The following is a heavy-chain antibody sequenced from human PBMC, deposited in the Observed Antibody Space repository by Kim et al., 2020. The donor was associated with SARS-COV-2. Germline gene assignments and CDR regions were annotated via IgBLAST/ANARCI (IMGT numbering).Heavy chain of an antibody. Sequence: SRVTISVDTSKNQFFLKLSSVTAADTAVYYCARHAYYDSSGYYPLDWFDPWGQGTLVTVSS. J-gene: IGHJ5*02. CDR3: ARHAYYDSSGYYPLDWFDP. D-gene: IGHD3-22*01. V-gene: IGHV4-39*01.